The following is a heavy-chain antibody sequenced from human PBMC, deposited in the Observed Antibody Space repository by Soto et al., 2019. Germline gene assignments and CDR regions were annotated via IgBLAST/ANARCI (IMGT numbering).Heavy chain of an antibody. J-gene: IGHJ4*02. CDR3: ARDLSFLGVVTIEVFDY. Sequence: PGGSLRLSCAASGFTFSSYSMNWVRQAPGKGLEWVSYISSSSSTIYYADSVKGRFTISRDNAKNSLYLQMNSLRAEDTAVYYCARDLSFLGVVTIEVFDYWGQGTLVTVSS. CDR2: ISSSSSTI. D-gene: IGHD5-12*01. V-gene: IGHV3-48*01. CDR1: GFTFSSYS.